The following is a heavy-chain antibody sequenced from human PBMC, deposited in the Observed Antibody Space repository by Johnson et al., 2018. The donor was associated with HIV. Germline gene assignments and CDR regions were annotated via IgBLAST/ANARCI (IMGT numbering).Heavy chain of an antibody. J-gene: IGHJ3*02. CDR1: GLSFSNFG. CDR3: AKDWGIAAAGTDAFDI. D-gene: IGHD6-13*01. V-gene: IGHV3-30*18. CDR2: ISFDGNLK. Sequence: VQLVESGGGVVQPGKSLTLSCVGSGLSFSNFGIHWVRQAPGKGPEWVAVISFDGNLKKYADSVKGRFTISRDNSKNTLYLQMNSLRAEDTAVYYCAKDWGIAAAGTDAFDIWGQGTMVTVSS.